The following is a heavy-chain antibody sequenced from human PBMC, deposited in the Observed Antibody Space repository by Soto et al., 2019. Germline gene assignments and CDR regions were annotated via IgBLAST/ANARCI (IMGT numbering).Heavy chain of an antibody. CDR3: SRDFSRRPRIYYYDSSGDAFDI. J-gene: IGHJ3*02. D-gene: IGHD3-22*01. Sequence: SVKVSCKASGDPFSGYSISWVRQAPGQGLEWMGGIIPLFGSTNYAQRFQDRVTITADKSTNTVYKEMRGIESEDSAEYYCSRDFSRRPRIYYYDSSGDAFDIWGQGTMVTVSS. CDR2: IIPLFGST. V-gene: IGHV1-69*06. CDR1: GDPFSGYS.